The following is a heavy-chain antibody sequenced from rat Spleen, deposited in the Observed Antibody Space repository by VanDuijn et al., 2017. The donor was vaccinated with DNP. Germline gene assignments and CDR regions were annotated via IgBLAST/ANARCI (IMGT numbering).Heavy chain of an antibody. CDR2: ISITGGGT. CDR1: GFTFNNYF. Sequence: EVQLVESGGGLVQPGRSLKLSCVVSGFTFNNYFMAWVRQAPKKGLEWVATISITGGGTYYPDSVKGRFTISRDNAKNSLYLQMNSLTSEDTATYYCTTFEGTNAWGQGTSVTVSS. V-gene: IGHV5-20*01. D-gene: IGHD1-11*01. J-gene: IGHJ4*01. CDR3: TTFEGTNA.